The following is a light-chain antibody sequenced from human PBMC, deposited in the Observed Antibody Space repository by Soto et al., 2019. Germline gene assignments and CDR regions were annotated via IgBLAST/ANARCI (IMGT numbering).Light chain of an antibody. Sequence: HSVLTQPRAVSGSPGTSATISCTRTANDVGCHNYVSCYHQHPGEAPKLLICDVTERYSGCPDLFSGSESVNTAALPICGLHSADEADYDSYAYAGTNNFVFVSGTEVTVL. CDR2: DVT. CDR1: ANDVGCHNY. CDR3: YAYAGTNNFV. J-gene: IGLJ1*01. V-gene: IGLV2-11*01.